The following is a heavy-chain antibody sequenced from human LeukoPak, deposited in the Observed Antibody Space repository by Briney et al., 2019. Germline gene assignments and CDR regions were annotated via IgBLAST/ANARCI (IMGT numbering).Heavy chain of an antibody. V-gene: IGHV3-11*01. D-gene: IGHD5-18*01. Sequence: GGSLRLSCAASGFTFSDYYMSWIRQAPGKGLEWVSYISSSGSTIYYADSVKGRFTISRDNAKNSPYLQMNSLRAEDTAVYYCARGSDTAMVTSVSFDYWGQGTLVTVSS. J-gene: IGHJ4*02. CDR3: ARGSDTAMVTSVSFDY. CDR2: ISSSGSTI. CDR1: GFTFSDYY.